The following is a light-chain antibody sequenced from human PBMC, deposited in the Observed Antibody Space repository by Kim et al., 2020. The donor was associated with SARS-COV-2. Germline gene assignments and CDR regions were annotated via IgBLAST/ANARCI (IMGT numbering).Light chain of an antibody. J-gene: IGKJ4*01. CDR2: GAS. CDR3: QHSYSTPLT. V-gene: IGKV1-39*01. Sequence: DVQLTQSPSSLSASVGDRVTITCRTSQNIISYLNWYQQKPGQAPKLLIYGASSLQGGVPSRFSGIGSGTDFTLTISTLQPEDFATYYSQHSYSTPLTFGGGAQVDI. CDR1: QNIISY.